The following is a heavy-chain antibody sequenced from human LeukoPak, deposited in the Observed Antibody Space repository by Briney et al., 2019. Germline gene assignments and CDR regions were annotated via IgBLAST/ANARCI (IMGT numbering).Heavy chain of an antibody. CDR2: ISYDGSNK. J-gene: IGHJ4*02. D-gene: IGHD6-19*01. V-gene: IGHV3-30*18. CDR1: GFTFSSYG. Sequence: GRSLRLSCAASGFTFSSYGMHWVRQAPGKGLERVAVISYDGSNKYYADSVKGRFTISRDNSKNTLYLQMNSLRAEDTAVYYCAKASSGWYYFDYWGQGTLVTVSS. CDR3: AKASSGWYYFDY.